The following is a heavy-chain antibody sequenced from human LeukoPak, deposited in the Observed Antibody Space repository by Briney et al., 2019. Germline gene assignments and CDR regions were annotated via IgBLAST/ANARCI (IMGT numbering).Heavy chain of an antibody. CDR2: INHSGST. V-gene: IGHV4-34*01. CDR1: GGSFSGYY. J-gene: IGHJ1*01. D-gene: IGHD3-22*01. Sequence: TPSETLSLTCAVYGGSFSGYYWSWIRQPPGKGLEWIGEINHSGSTNYNPSLKSRVTISVDTSKNQFSLKLSSVTAADTAVYYCARGRGYYYGSSGYDDLQYFQHWGQGTLVTVSS. CDR3: ARGRGYYYGSSGYDDLQYFQH.